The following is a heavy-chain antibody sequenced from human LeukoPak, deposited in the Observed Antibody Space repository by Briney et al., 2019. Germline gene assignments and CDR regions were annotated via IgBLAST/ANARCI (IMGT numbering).Heavy chain of an antibody. Sequence: GGSLRLSCAASGFSFSNHWMTWVRQAPGKGLEWVANIKSDGSEINYLDSVRGRFTISRDNAKESVSLQLNSLRAEDTAVYYCARCPLTQLEPGYFDYWGQGTLVTVSS. J-gene: IGHJ4*02. D-gene: IGHD1-1*01. V-gene: IGHV3-7*01. CDR3: ARCPLTQLEPGYFDY. CDR2: IKSDGSEI. CDR1: GFSFSNHW.